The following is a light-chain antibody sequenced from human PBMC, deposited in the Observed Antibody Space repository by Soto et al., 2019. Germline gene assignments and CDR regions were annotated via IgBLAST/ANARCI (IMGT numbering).Light chain of an antibody. J-gene: IGLJ1*01. CDR3: SSYTSSSTYV. CDR1: SSDVGGYNY. CDR2: DVS. Sequence: QSALTQPASVSGSPGQSITISCTGTSSDVGGYNYVSWYQQHPGKAPKLMIYDVSNRPSGVSNRFSGSKSGNTASLTISGLKAEDEADYSCSSYTSSSTYVFGTGTKLTVL. V-gene: IGLV2-14*01.